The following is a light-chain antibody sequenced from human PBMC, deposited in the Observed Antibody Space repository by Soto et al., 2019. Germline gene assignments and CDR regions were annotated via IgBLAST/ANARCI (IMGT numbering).Light chain of an antibody. V-gene: IGLV2-8*01. CDR3: SSYAGSNNYV. CDR2: EVS. CDR1: SSDVGGYNY. Sequence: QAVLTQQPSASGARRQSGTISCTGTSSDVGGYNYVSWYQQHPGKAPKLMIYEVSKRPSGVPDRFSGSKSGNTASLTVSGLQAEDEADYYCSSYAGSNNYVFGTGTKVTVL. J-gene: IGLJ1*01.